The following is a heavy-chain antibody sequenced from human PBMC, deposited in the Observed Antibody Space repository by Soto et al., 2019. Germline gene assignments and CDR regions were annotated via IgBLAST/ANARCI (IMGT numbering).Heavy chain of an antibody. CDR2: INPNSGGT. D-gene: IGHD6-6*01. CDR3: ARVAARDTYYFDY. V-gene: IGHV1-2*04. CDR1: GYTFTGYY. Sequence: ASVKVSCKASGYTFTGYYMHWVRQAPGQGLEWMGWINPNSGGTNYAQKFQGWVTMTRDTSISTAYMELSRLRSDGTAVYYCARVAARDTYYFDYWGQGTLVTVSS. J-gene: IGHJ4*02.